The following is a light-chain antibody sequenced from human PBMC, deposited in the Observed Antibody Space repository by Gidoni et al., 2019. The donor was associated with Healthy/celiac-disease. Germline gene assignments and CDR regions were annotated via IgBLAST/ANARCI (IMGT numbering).Light chain of an antibody. J-gene: IGLJ1*01. Sequence: QSALTQPASVSGSPGQSITISCTGTSSDVGGYNYVSWYQQHPGKAPKLMIYYVSNRPSGVSTRFSGSKSGNTASLTISALQAEDEADYYCSSYTSSSTLDVFGTGTKVTVL. CDR1: SSDVGGYNY. CDR2: YVS. V-gene: IGLV2-14*03. CDR3: SSYTSSSTLDV.